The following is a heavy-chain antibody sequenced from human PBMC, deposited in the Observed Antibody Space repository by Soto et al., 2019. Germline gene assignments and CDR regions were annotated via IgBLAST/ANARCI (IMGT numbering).Heavy chain of an antibody. CDR3: AHSEAVVGTGDYFDY. J-gene: IGHJ4*02. D-gene: IGHD6-19*01. CDR2: IYWDDDK. V-gene: IGHV2-5*02. CDR1: GFSLSTSGVG. Sequence: QITLKESGPTLVKPTQTLTLTCTFSGFSLSTSGVGVGWIRQPPGKALEWLALIYWDDDKRYSPSLKSRLTITKDTSKNQVVLTMTKMDPVDTATYYCAHSEAVVGTGDYFDYWGQGTLVTVSS.